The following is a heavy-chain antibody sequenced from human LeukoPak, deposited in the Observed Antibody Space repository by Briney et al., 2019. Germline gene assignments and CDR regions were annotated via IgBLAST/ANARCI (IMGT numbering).Heavy chain of an antibody. CDR2: INSDGSST. CDR3: ARERKYDSNFDY. J-gene: IGHJ4*02. CDR1: GFTFSSYW. D-gene: IGHD1-1*01. V-gene: IGHV3-74*01. Sequence: GGSLRLSCAASGFTFSSYWMHWVRQAPGKGLVWVSRINSDGSSTSYADSVKGRFTISRDNAKNTLYLQMRAEDTAVYYCARERKYDSNFDYWGQGTLVTVSS.